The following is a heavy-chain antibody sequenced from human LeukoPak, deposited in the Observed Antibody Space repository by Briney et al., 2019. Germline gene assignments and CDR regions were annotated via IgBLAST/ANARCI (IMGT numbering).Heavy chain of an antibody. D-gene: IGHD5-18*01. V-gene: IGHV3-23*01. J-gene: IGHJ4*02. CDR3: AKGSGYSYGYGLISYFDY. Sequence: GGSLLLSCAASGFTFSDYYMSWVRQAPGKGLEWVSAISGSGGSTYYADSVKGRFTISRDNSKNTLYLQMNSLRAEDTAVYYCAKGSGYSYGYGLISYFDYWGQGTLVTVSS. CDR1: GFTFSDYY. CDR2: ISGSGGST.